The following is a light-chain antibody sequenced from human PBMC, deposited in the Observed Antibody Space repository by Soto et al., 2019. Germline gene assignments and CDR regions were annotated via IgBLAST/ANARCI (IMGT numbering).Light chain of an antibody. J-gene: IGKJ1*01. CDR2: AAS. V-gene: IGKV1-39*01. CDR1: QSISNY. Sequence: DIQMTQSPSSLSASVGDRVTITCRASQSISNYLNWYQQKPGKAPKLLIYAASSLQSGVPSRFSGSGSGTDVTLTISSLQLEDFATYYCQQSYSTAWTFGQGTKVEIK. CDR3: QQSYSTAWT.